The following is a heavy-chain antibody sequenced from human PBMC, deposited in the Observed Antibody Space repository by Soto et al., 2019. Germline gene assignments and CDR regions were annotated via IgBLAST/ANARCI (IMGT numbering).Heavy chain of an antibody. CDR3: ARSVYNWNGDSWFDP. D-gene: IGHD1-20*01. Sequence: PSETLSLTCTVSGGSISSYYWSWIRQPPGKGLEWIGYIYYSGSTNYNPSLKSRVTISVDTSKNKFSLKLSSVTAADTAVYYCARSVYNWNGDSWFDPWGQGTLVTVSS. CDR1: GGSISSYY. J-gene: IGHJ5*02. V-gene: IGHV4-59*01. CDR2: IYYSGST.